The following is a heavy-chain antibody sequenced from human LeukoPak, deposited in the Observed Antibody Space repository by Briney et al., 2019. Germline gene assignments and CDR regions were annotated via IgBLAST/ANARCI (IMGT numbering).Heavy chain of an antibody. CDR3: XXDRRPNSYSSSWLDY. Sequence: GGSLRLSCAASGFTVRDNYMSWVRQAPGKGLESVSVISNGGDTYYADSVKGRFTISRDNSKNTLYLQMNSLRAEDTAVYYCXXDRRPNSYSSSWLDYWGQGTLITVSS. CDR1: GFTVRDNY. J-gene: IGHJ4*02. CDR2: ISNGGDT. D-gene: IGHD6-13*01. V-gene: IGHV3-53*05.